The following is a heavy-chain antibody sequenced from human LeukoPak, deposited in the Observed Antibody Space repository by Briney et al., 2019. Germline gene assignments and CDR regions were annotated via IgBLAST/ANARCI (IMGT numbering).Heavy chain of an antibody. CDR1: GFTFSSYS. D-gene: IGHD5-24*01. CDR3: ARDPWLQVEPDAFDI. Sequence: GGSLRLSCAASGFTFSSYSMNWVRQAPGKGLEWVSSISSSSSYIYYADSVKGRFTISRDNAKNSLYLKMNSLRAEDTAVYYCARDPWLQVEPDAFDIWGQGTMVTVSS. J-gene: IGHJ3*02. CDR2: ISSSSSYI. V-gene: IGHV3-21*01.